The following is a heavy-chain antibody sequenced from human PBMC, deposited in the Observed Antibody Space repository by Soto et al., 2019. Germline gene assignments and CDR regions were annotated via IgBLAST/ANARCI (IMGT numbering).Heavy chain of an antibody. CDR1: GFTFSDYY. CDR2: ISSSGSTI. CDR3: ARDVGYCSSTSCYGYYYYYMDV. V-gene: IGHV3-11*01. Sequence: GGSLRLSCAASGFTFSDYYMSWIRQAPGKGLEWVSYISSSGSTIYYADSVKGRFTISRDNAKNSLYLQMNSLRAEDTAVYYCARDVGYCSSTSCYGYYYYYMDVWGKGTTVTVSS. D-gene: IGHD2-2*01. J-gene: IGHJ6*03.